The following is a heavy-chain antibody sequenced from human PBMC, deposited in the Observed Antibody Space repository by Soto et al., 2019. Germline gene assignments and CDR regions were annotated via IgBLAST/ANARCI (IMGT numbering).Heavy chain of an antibody. CDR3: ARVGELFGVVILLIDY. CDR1: GYTFTSYG. CDR2: ISAYNGNT. D-gene: IGHD3-3*01. V-gene: IGHV1-18*01. J-gene: IGHJ4*02. Sequence: KLGQPGAELKKLGASVKVSCKASGYTFTSYGISWWGQAPGQGLEGWGWISAYNGNTNNAQKLQGRVTMTTDTSTSTAYMELRSLRSDDTAVYYCARVGELFGVVILLIDYWGQGTLVTVSS.